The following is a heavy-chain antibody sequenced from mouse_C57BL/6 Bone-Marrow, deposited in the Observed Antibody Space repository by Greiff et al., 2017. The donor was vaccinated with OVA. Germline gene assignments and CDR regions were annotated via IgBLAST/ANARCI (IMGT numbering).Heavy chain of an antibody. V-gene: IGHV5-4*03. D-gene: IGHD2-4*01. CDR1: GFTFSSYA. CDR2: ISDGGSYT. Sequence: EVKVVESGGGLVKPGGSLKLSCAASGFTFSSYAMSWVRQTPDKRLEWFAPISDGGSYTYYPDNVKGRFTISRDNAKNNLYLQMSHLKSEDTAMYYCARVPFYYDSRWGQGTLVTVSA. CDR3: ARVPFYYDSR. J-gene: IGHJ3*01.